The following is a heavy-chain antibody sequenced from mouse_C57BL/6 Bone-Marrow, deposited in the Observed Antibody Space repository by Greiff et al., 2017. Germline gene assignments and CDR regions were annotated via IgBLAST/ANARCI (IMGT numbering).Heavy chain of an antibody. D-gene: IGHD3-2*02. Sequence: QVQLQQSGAELARPGASVKMSCKASGYTFTSYTMHWVKQRPGQGLEWIGYINPSSGYTKYNQKFKDKATLTADKSSSTAYMRLSSLTSEDSAVYYCARWRLRPMDYWGQGTSVTVSA. CDR2: INPSSGYT. CDR3: ARWRLRPMDY. CDR1: GYTFTSYT. J-gene: IGHJ4*01. V-gene: IGHV1-4*01.